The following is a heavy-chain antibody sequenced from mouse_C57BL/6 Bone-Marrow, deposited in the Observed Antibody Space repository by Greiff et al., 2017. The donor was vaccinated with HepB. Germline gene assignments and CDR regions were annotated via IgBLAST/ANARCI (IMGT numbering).Heavy chain of an antibody. V-gene: IGHV1-26*01. CDR1: GYTFTDYY. D-gene: IGHD2-3*01. J-gene: IGHJ2*01. Sequence: EVQLQQSGPELVKPGASVKISCKASGYTFTDYYMNWVKQSHGKSLEWIGDINPNNGGTSYNQKFKGKATLTVDKSSSTAYMELRSLTSEDSAVYYCARNYDGYYPLDWWGQGTTLTVSS. CDR3: ARNYDGYYPLDW. CDR2: INPNNGGT.